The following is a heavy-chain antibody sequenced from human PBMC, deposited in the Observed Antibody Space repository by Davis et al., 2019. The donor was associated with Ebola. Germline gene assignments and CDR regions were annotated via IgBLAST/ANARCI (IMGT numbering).Heavy chain of an antibody. CDR2: INTNTGNP. D-gene: IGHD2-8*02. CDR3: ARDMVLSAPYYYYYGMDV. J-gene: IGHJ6*04. Sequence: AASVKVSCKASGYMFTSYAMNWVRQAPGQGLEWMGWINTNTGNPTYAQGFTGRFVFSLDTSVSTAYLQISSLKAEDTAVYYCARDMVLSAPYYYYYGMDVWGKGTTVTVSS. V-gene: IGHV7-4-1*02. CDR1: GYMFTSYA.